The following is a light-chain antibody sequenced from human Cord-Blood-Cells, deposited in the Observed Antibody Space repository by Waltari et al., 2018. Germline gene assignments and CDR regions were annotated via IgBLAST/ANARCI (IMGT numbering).Light chain of an antibody. V-gene: IGKV3-20*01. CDR3: QQYGSSRLTSWT. Sequence: IVLTQSPGTLSLSPGERATLSCRASQSVSSSYLAWYQQKPGQAPRLLIYGASSRATGIPDRFSGSGSGTDFTLTISRLEPEDFAVYYCQQYGSSRLTSWTFGQGTKVEIK. CDR2: GAS. CDR1: QSVSSSY. J-gene: IGKJ1*01.